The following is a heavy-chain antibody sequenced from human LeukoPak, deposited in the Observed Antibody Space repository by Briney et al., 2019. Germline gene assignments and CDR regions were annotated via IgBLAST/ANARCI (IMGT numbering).Heavy chain of an antibody. D-gene: IGHD4-17*01. J-gene: IGHJ4*02. CDR2: IYTSGST. CDR1: GGSISSYY. CDR3: AGDHPTPYGDYVDY. V-gene: IGHV4-4*07. Sequence: SETLSLTCTVSGGSISSYYWSWIRQPAGKGLEWIGRIYTSGSTNYNPSLKSRVTMSVDTSKNQFSLKLSSVTAADTAVYYCAGDHPTPYGDYVDYWGQGTLVTVSS.